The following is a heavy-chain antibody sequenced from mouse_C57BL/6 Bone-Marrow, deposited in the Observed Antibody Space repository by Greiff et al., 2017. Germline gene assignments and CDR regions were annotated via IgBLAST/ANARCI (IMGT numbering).Heavy chain of an antibody. V-gene: IGHV1-81*01. CDR1: GYTFTSYG. J-gene: IGHJ4*01. CDR2: IYPRSGNT. D-gene: IGHD1-1*01. Sequence: QVQLQQSGAELARPGASVKLSCKASGYTFTSYGISWVQQRTGQGLEWIGEIYPRSGNTYYTEKFKGKATLTADKSSSTAYMELRSLTSEDSAVYFCEREGMGLRLYAMDYWGQGTSVTVSA. CDR3: EREGMGLRLYAMDY.